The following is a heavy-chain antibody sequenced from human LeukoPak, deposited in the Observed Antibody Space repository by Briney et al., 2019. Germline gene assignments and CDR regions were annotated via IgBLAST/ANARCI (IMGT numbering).Heavy chain of an antibody. D-gene: IGHD2-2*01. J-gene: IGHJ5*02. CDR3: ARDPLGYCSSTSCWDWFDP. CDR1: GGSISSGGYY. CDR2: IYHSGST. V-gene: IGHV4-30-2*01. Sequence: SQTLSLTCTVSGGSISSGGYYWSWIRQPPGKGLEWIGYIYHSGSTYYNPSLKSRVTISVDRSKNQFSLKLSSVTAADTAVYYCARDPLGYCSSTSCWDWFDPWGQGTLVTVSS.